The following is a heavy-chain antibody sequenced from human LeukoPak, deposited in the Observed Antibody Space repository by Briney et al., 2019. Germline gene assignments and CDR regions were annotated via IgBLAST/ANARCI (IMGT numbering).Heavy chain of an antibody. D-gene: IGHD3-22*01. CDR1: GFTFSSYS. Sequence: GGSLRLSCAASGFTFSSYSMNWVRQAPGKGLEWVSSISSSSSYIFYADSVKGRFTISRDNAKNSLYLQMNSLRAEDTAVYYCARERYYYDSSGFDYWGQGTLVTVSS. CDR2: ISSSSSYI. CDR3: ARERYYYDSSGFDY. V-gene: IGHV3-21*01. J-gene: IGHJ4*02.